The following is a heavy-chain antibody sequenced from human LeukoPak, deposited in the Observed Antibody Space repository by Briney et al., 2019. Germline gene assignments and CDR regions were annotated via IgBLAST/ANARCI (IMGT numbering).Heavy chain of an antibody. CDR1: GFTFSNYA. CDR3: AKSPVSSCRGSFCYPFDY. J-gene: IGHJ4*02. V-gene: IGHV3-23*01. CDR2: ISGSGGIT. D-gene: IGHD2-15*01. Sequence: GGSLRLSCAASGFTFSNYAMSWVRQAPGKGLEWVSAISGSGGITYYADSVKGRFTISRDNSKNTLFLQMNTLRAEDTAVYFCAKSPVSSCRGSFCYPFDYWGQGNLVTVSS.